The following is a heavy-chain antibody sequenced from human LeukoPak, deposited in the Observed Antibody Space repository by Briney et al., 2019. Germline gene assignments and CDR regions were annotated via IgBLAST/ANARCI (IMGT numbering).Heavy chain of an antibody. J-gene: IGHJ4*02. CDR2: ISYDGSTK. CDR1: GFTFRNYG. Sequence: PGGSLRLSCAASGFTFRNYGFHWVRQAPGKGLQWVAVISYDGSTKYYAGSVKGRFTISRGTSKNTVTLEMNRVRAEDTAVYYCGKDHSAYVWGSYRFPYYIDYWGPGTLVTVSS. CDR3: GKDHSAYVWGSYRFPYYIDY. D-gene: IGHD3-16*02. V-gene: IGHV3-30*18.